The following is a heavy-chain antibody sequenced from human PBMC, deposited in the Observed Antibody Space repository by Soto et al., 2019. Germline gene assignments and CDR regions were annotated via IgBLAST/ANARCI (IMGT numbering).Heavy chain of an antibody. D-gene: IGHD6-19*01. CDR3: AQTTGWPGFDY. V-gene: IGHV4-59*01. Sequence: PSETLSLTCTASGASIRNFYWNWVRQFPGKGLEWIGHIYNGERTNYNPSLKSRVTISVDTSKNQFSLKLSSVTVADTAVYYCAQTTGWPGFDYWGQGTLVTVS. CDR1: GASIRNFY. J-gene: IGHJ4*02. CDR2: IYNGERT.